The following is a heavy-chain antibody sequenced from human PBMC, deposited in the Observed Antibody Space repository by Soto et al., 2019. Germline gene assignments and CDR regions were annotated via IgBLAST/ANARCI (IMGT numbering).Heavy chain of an antibody. CDR2: ISYDGSNK. D-gene: IGHD5-18*01. Sequence: QEQLVESGGGVVQPGRSLRLSCAASGFTFSSYGMHWVRQAPGKGLEWVAVISYDGSNKYYADSVKGRFTISRDNSKNTLYLQMNSLRAEDTAVYYCAKAGYVSGYYYYYGMDVWGQGTTVTVSS. CDR1: GFTFSSYG. CDR3: AKAGYVSGYYYYYGMDV. J-gene: IGHJ6*02. V-gene: IGHV3-30*18.